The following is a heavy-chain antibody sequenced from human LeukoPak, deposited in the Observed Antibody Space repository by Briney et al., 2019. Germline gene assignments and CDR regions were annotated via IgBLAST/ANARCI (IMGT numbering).Heavy chain of an antibody. CDR2: ISAYNGNT. V-gene: IGHV1-18*01. J-gene: IGHJ5*02. CDR1: GYTFTSYG. CDR3: ARGGDLDYDILTGYYNVMYNWFDP. Sequence: ASVKVSCKASGYTFTSYGVSWVRQAPGQGLEWVGWISAYNGNTNYAQKLQGRVTMTTDTSTSTAYMELRSLRSDDTAVYYCARGGDLDYDILTGYYNVMYNWFDPWGQGTLVTVSS. D-gene: IGHD3-9*01.